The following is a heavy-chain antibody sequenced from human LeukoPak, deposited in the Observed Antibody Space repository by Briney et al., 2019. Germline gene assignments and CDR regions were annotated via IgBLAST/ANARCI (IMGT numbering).Heavy chain of an antibody. Sequence: GGSLRLSCAASGFTFDDYTMHWVRHAPGKGLEWVSLISWDGGSTYYADSVKGRFTISRDNSKNSLYLQMNSLRTEDTALYYCAKEKTRATRLGYYGRDVGGQGTTVTV. V-gene: IGHV3-43*01. CDR1: GFTFDDYT. CDR3: AKEKTRATRLGYYGRDV. CDR2: ISWDGGST. D-gene: IGHD1-1*01. J-gene: IGHJ6*02.